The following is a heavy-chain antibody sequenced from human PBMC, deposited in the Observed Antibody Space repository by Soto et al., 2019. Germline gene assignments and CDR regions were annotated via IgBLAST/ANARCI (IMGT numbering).Heavy chain of an antibody. CDR2: IYGGST. CDR3: ARGPGGDKVDY. V-gene: IGHV4-30-4*01. CDR1: GGSISSRDDC. Sequence: QVQLQESGPGLVKPSQTLSLTCTVSGGSISSRDDCWSWIRQTPGKGLEWIGHIYGGSTYSNPSLESRPSISVDTSKNQFSLKLKSVTAADTAVYYCARGPGGDKVDYWGQGTLVTVSS. D-gene: IGHD2-21*02. J-gene: IGHJ4*02.